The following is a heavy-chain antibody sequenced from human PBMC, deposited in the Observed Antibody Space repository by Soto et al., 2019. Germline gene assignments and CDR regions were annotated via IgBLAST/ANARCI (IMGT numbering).Heavy chain of an antibody. CDR3: ARRFPGLAQSTIFGGVSDP. CDR2: IYYSGST. D-gene: IGHD3-3*01. J-gene: IGHJ5*02. V-gene: IGHV4-39*01. Sequence: QLQLQESGPGLVKPSETLSLTCTVSGGSISSSSYYWGWIRQPPGKGLEWIGSIYYSGSTYYNPSLKSRVTISVDTSKNQVSLKLSSVTAADTAVYYCARRFPGLAQSTIFGGVSDPWGQGTLVIVSS. CDR1: GGSISSSSYY.